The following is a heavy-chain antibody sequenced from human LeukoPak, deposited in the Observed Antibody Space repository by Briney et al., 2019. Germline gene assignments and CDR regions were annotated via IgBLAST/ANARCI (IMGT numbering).Heavy chain of an antibody. D-gene: IGHD1-26*01. J-gene: IGHJ4*02. CDR3: ARDLSTYSGSYYYFDY. V-gene: IGHV4-59*12. Sequence: SETLSLTCTVSGGSISSYYWSWIRQPPGKGLEWIGYIYYSGSTNYNPSLKSRVTISVDKSKNQFSLKLSSVTAADTAVYYCARDLSTYSGSYYYFDYWGQGTLVTVSS. CDR1: GGSISSYY. CDR2: IYYSGST.